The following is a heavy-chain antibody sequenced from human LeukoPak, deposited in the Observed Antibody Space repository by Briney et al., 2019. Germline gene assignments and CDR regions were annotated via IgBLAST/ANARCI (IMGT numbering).Heavy chain of an antibody. V-gene: IGHV3-30-3*01. D-gene: IGHD1-26*01. Sequence: PGRSLRLSCAASGFTFSSYAMHWVRQAPGKGLEWVAVISYDGTNKYYADSVKGRFTISKDDSKDTVYLQMNSLRAEDTAVYYCAKDRRVGTFDYWGQGTLVTVSS. CDR2: ISYDGTNK. CDR1: GFTFSSYA. J-gene: IGHJ4*02. CDR3: AKDRRVGTFDY.